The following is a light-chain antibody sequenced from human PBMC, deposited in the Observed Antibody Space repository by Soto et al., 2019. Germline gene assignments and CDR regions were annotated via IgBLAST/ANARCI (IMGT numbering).Light chain of an antibody. V-gene: IGLV2-14*01. CDR2: GVS. J-gene: IGLJ1*01. CDR3: ISNTTSVTYV. CDR1: SSDVGGYNY. Sequence: QSALTQPASVSGSPGQSITISCTGTSSDVGGYNYVSWYQQHPGKAPKLMISGVSNRPSGVSNRFSGSKSGNTASLTISGLQTEDEADYYCISNTTSVTYVFGTGTKVTDL.